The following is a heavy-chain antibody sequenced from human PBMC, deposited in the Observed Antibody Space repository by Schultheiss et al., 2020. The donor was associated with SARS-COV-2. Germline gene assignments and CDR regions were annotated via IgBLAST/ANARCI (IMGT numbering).Heavy chain of an antibody. D-gene: IGHD2-15*01. CDR1: GGSFSGYY. CDR3: ARGDRGLLVDY. V-gene: IGHV4-34*01. CDR2: INHSGST. J-gene: IGHJ4*02. Sequence: SETLSLTCAVYGGSFSGYYWSWIRQHPGKGLEWIGEINHSGSTYYNPSLKSRVTISVDTSKNQFSLKLSSVTAADTAVYYCARGDRGLLVDYWGQGTLVTVSS.